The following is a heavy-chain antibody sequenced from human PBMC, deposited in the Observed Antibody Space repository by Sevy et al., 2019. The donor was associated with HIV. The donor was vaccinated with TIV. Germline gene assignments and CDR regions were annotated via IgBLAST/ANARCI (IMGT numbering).Heavy chain of an antibody. Sequence: ASVKVSCKASGGTFSSYAISWVRQAPGQGLEWMGGIIPIFGTANYAQKFQGRVTITADESLSTAYMELSSLRSEDTAVYYCARGGLATITYYFDYWGQGTLVTVSS. CDR1: GGTFSSYA. J-gene: IGHJ4*02. V-gene: IGHV1-69*13. D-gene: IGHD5-12*01. CDR2: IIPIFGTA. CDR3: ARGGLATITYYFDY.